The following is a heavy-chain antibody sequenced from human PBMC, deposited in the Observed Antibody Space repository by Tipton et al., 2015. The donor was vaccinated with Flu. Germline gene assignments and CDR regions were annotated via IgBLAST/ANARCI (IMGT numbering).Heavy chain of an antibody. J-gene: IGHJ4*02. CDR3: AHRPLSYYGGWFDY. CDR1: GFSLSTYGVG. Sequence: LVKPTQTLTLTCTFSGFSLSTYGVGVGWIRQPPGKALEWLALIYWDDDKHYSPSLKNRLTITKDISKNQVVLTMTNMDPVDTATYYCAHRPLSYYGGWFDYWGQGTLVTASS. V-gene: IGHV2-5*02. D-gene: IGHD3-10*01. CDR2: IYWDDDK.